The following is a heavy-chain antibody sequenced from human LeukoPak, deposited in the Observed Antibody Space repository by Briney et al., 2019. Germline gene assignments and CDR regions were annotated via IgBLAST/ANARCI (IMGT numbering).Heavy chain of an antibody. CDR2: INHSGST. D-gene: IGHD3-10*01. V-gene: IGHV4-34*01. J-gene: IGHJ4*02. CDR1: GGSFSGYY. CDR3: ARSEELLWFGGSDY. Sequence: ASETLSLTCAVYGGSFSGYYWSWIRQPPGKGLEWIGEINHSGSTNYNPSLKSRVTISVDTSKNRFSLKLSSVTAADTAVYYCARSEELLWFGGSDYWGQGTLVTVSS.